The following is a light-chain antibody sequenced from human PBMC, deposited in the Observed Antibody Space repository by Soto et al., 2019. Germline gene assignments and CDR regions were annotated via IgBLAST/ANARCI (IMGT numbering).Light chain of an antibody. V-gene: IGKV3-11*01. J-gene: IGKJ2*01. CDR1: QSVSSY. CDR3: QQRSNWPPYT. CDR2: DAS. Sequence: EIVLTQSPATLSLSPGERATLSCRASQSVSSYLAWYQQKPCQAPRLLIYDASNRATGIPARFSGSGSGTDFTRTISSLEPEDFAVYYGQQRSNWPPYTLGQGTKLELK.